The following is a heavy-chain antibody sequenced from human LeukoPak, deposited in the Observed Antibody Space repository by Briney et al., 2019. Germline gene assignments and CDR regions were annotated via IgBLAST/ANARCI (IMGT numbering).Heavy chain of an antibody. V-gene: IGHV3-23*01. D-gene: IGHD3-3*01. J-gene: IGHJ5*02. CDR3: ANSPRILWFDP. CDR1: RLTVSSNY. Sequence: GGSLRLFCAASRLTVSSNYMTWIRQAPGKGLEWVSAISGSGGSTYYADSVKGRFTISRDNSKNTLYLQMNSLRAEDTAVYYCANSPRILWFDPWGQGTLVTVSS. CDR2: ISGSGGST.